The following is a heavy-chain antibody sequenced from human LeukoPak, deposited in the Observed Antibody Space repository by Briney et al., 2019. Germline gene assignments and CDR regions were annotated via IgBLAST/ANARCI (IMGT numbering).Heavy chain of an antibody. Sequence: PGGSLRLSCAASGLTVSSNYMSWVRQAPGKGLEWVSVIYSGGNTYYADSVKGRFTISRDTSKNTLYLQMNSLRAEDTAVYYCAKAVEMATTDNWFDPWGQGTLVTVSS. J-gene: IGHJ5*02. V-gene: IGHV3-53*01. D-gene: IGHD5-24*01. CDR2: IYSGGNT. CDR3: AKAVEMATTDNWFDP. CDR1: GLTVSSNY.